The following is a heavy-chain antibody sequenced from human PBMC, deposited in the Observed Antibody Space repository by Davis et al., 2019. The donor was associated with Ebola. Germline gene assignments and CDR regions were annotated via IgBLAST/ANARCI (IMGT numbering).Heavy chain of an antibody. J-gene: IGHJ6*02. Sequence: GGSLRPSCAASGFTFSDYYMSWIRQAPGKGLDWVSSISSSSSYTNYADSVKGRFTISRDNAKNSLYLQMNSLRAEDTAVYYCARDLKQVATIFGVGYYYYGMDVWGQGTTVTVSS. D-gene: IGHD3-3*01. CDR2: ISSSSSYT. CDR3: ARDLKQVATIFGVGYYYYGMDV. CDR1: GFTFSDYY. V-gene: IGHV3-11*06.